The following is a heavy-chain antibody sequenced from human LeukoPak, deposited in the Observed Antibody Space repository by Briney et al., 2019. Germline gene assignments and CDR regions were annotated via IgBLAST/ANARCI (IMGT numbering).Heavy chain of an antibody. CDR2: ISSSSSTI. CDR1: GLTFRNYW. V-gene: IGHV3-48*01. Sequence: PGGSLRLSCADSGLTFRNYWMTWVRQAPGKGLEWVSYISSSSSTIYYADSVKGRFTISRDNSKNTLYLQMNSLRAGDTAVYYCAREGSRSGLDYWGQGTLVTVSS. J-gene: IGHJ4*02. CDR3: AREGSRSGLDY.